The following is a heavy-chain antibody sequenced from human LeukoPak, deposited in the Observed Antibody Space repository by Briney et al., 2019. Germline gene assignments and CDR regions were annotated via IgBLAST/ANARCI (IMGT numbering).Heavy chain of an antibody. CDR3: ARFKRWPYFDY. CDR1: GGSISSHY. D-gene: IGHD5-24*01. CDR2: IYYSGST. J-gene: IGHJ4*02. Sequence: PSETLSLTCAVSGGSISSHYWSWIRQPPGKGLEWIGYIYYSGSTNYNPSLKSRVTISVDTSKNQFSLKLSSVTAADTAVYYCARFKRWPYFDYWGQGTLVTVSS. V-gene: IGHV4-59*11.